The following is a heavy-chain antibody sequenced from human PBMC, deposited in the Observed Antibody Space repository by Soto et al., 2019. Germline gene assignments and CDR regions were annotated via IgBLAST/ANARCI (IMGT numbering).Heavy chain of an antibody. D-gene: IGHD3-22*01. Sequence: GGSLRLSCAASGFTFSSYGMHWVRQAPGKGLEWVAVIWYDGSNKYYADSVKGRFTISRDNSKNTLYLQMNSLRAEDTAVYYCARDDSPLLPYDSSGYCDYWGQGTLVTVSS. J-gene: IGHJ4*02. CDR3: ARDDSPLLPYDSSGYCDY. V-gene: IGHV3-33*08. CDR1: GFTFSSYG. CDR2: IWYDGSNK.